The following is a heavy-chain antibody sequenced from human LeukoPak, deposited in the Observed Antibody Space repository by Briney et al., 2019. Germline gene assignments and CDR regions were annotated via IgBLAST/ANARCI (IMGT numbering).Heavy chain of an antibody. D-gene: IGHD3-22*01. CDR1: GYTFTSNY. Sequence: ASVKVSCKAFGYTFTSNYMHWVRQAPGQGLEWMGVISPSGGSTTYAQKFQGRVTLTRDMSTSTDYLELSSLRSEDTAVYYCARDRFDSSGYYSRGKGGHVFDIWGQGTMVTVSS. V-gene: IGHV1-46*01. J-gene: IGHJ3*02. CDR2: ISPSGGST. CDR3: ARDRFDSSGYYSRGKGGHVFDI.